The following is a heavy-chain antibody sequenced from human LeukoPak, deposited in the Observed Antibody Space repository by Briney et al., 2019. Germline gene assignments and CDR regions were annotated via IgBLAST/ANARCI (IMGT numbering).Heavy chain of an antibody. V-gene: IGHV3-53*01. CDR2: IYSGGST. CDR1: GFTVSSNY. CDR3: ARALYYYYMDV. J-gene: IGHJ6*03. Sequence: GGSLGLSCAASGFTVSSNYMSWVRQAPGKGLEWVSVIYSGGSTYYADSVKGRFTISRDNSKNTLYLQMNSLRAEDTAVYYCARALYYYYMDVWGKGTTVTVSS.